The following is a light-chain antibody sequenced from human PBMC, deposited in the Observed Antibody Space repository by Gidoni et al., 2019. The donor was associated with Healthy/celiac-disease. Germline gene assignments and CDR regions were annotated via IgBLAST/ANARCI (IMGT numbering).Light chain of an antibody. Sequence: SVLTQPPSVSGAPRHRVTISCTGNSSNIGAAYDVHWYQQLPGTAPKLLIYANGHRHSGFPDRFSGSKSGTSASLAITGLQAEDEADYYCQSYDSSLSGHVVFGGGTKLTVL. CDR1: SSNIGAAYD. V-gene: IGLV1-40*01. CDR3: QSYDSSLSGHVV. J-gene: IGLJ2*01. CDR2: ANG.